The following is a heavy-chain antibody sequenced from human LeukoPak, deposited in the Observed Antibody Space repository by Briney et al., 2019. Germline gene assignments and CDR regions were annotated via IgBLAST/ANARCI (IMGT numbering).Heavy chain of an antibody. CDR1: GGTFCSYT. CDR3: ARGSAVFEDY. CDR2: IIPILGIA. J-gene: IGHJ4*02. Sequence: GASVKVSCKASGGTFCSYTISWVRQAPGQGLEWMGRIIPILGIANYAQKFQGRVTITADKSTSTAYMELSSLSSEDTAVYYCARGSAVFEDYWGQGTLVTVSS. D-gene: IGHD3-9*01. V-gene: IGHV1-69*02.